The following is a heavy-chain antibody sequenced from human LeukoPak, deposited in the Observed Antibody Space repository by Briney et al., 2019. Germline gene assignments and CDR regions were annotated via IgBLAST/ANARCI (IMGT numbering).Heavy chain of an antibody. CDR1: GFTFDNYA. CDR3: ARDSQEFFQH. CDR2: ISGDGGST. J-gene: IGHJ1*01. V-gene: IGHV3-43*02. Sequence: PGGSLRLSCAASGFTFDNYAIHWVRQAPGKGLEWVSLISGDGGSTYYADSMKGRSTISRDNSENSLYLQMNSLRTEDTALYYCARDSQEFFQHWGQGTLVTVSS.